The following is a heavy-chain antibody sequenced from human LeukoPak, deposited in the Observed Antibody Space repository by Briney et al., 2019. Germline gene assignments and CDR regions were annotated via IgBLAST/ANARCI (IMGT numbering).Heavy chain of an antibody. CDR2: IFYSGNT. CDR1: GGSINSSSYY. V-gene: IGHV4-39*01. J-gene: IGHJ4*02. D-gene: IGHD5-24*01. CDR3: ARHRSKWLQSSSDY. Sequence: PSETLSLTCTVSGGSINSSSYYWGWIRQPPGKGLEWIGSIFYSGNTYDNPSLKSRVTISVDTSKNQFSLKLNSVTAADTAVYYCARHRSKWLQSSSDYWGQGTLVTVSS.